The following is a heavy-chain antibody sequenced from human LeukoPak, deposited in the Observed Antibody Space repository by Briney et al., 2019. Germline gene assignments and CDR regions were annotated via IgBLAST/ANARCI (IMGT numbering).Heavy chain of an antibody. J-gene: IGHJ6*04. V-gene: IGHV4-38-2*01. CDR3: ARAHYCSSTGCYVLSTWDYYYYGMDV. CDR1: GYSISSGYY. Sequence: PSETLSLTCAVSGYSISSGYYWGWIRPPPGKGLEWIGSIYHSGSTYYNPSLKSRVTISVDTSKNQFSLKLSSVTAADTAVYYCARAHYCSSTGCYVLSTWDYYYYGMDVWGKGTTVTVSS. D-gene: IGHD2-2*01. CDR2: IYHSGST.